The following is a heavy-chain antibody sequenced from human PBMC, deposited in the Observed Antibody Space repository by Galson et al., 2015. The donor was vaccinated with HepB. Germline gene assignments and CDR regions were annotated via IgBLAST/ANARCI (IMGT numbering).Heavy chain of an antibody. D-gene: IGHD2-2*01. V-gene: IGHV3-30*18. Sequence: SLRLSCAASGFTFSSYGMHWVRQAPGKGLEWVAVISYDGSNKYYADSVKGRFTISRDNSKNTLYLQMNSLRAEDTAVYYCAKALPLRVVVVPAALDYWGQGTLVTVSS. CDR3: AKALPLRVVVVPAALDY. CDR1: GFTFSSYG. CDR2: ISYDGSNK. J-gene: IGHJ4*02.